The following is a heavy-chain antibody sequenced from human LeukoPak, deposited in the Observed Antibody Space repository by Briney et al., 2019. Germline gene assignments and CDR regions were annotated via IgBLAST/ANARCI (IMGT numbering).Heavy chain of an antibody. CDR3: ARDPGWSSFDI. CDR2: INQDAGTT. Sequence: PGGSLRLSCVASGFSFTSYWMSWVRQAPGKGLEFVANINQDAGTTNYVDSVKGRFTISRDNAENSLNLQMSSLRAEDTALYYCARDPGWSSFDIWGQGIMVTVSS. V-gene: IGHV3-7*01. CDR1: GFSFTSYW. J-gene: IGHJ3*02. D-gene: IGHD2-15*01.